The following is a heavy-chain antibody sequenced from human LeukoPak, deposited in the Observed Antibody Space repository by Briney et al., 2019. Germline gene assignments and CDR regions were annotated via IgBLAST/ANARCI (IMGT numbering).Heavy chain of an antibody. CDR3: ARGVEGDYVWGSYRPFKVAPELIWFDP. J-gene: IGHJ5*02. V-gene: IGHV1-2*02. D-gene: IGHD3-16*02. Sequence: ASVKVSCKASGYTFTSYGINWVRQAPGQGLEWMGWINPNSGGTNYAQKFQGRVTMTRDTSISTAYMELSRLRSDDTAVYYCARGVEGDYVWGSYRPFKVAPELIWFDPWGQGTLVTVSS. CDR2: INPNSGGT. CDR1: GYTFTSYG.